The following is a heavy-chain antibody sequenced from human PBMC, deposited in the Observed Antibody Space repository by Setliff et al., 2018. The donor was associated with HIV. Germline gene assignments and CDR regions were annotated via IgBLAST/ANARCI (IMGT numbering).Heavy chain of an antibody. J-gene: IGHJ3*02. CDR2: ISTSGST. Sequence: LPETLSLTCTVSGGSINNFYWSWIRQPPGKGLEWIGYISTSGSTKYNPSLKSRVTILVDPSNNQFSLRLSSVTAADTAVYYCARHSDFWSEDAFDIWAQGTVVTVSS. CDR3: ARHSDFWSEDAFDI. V-gene: IGHV4-4*09. D-gene: IGHD3-3*01. CDR1: GGSINNFY.